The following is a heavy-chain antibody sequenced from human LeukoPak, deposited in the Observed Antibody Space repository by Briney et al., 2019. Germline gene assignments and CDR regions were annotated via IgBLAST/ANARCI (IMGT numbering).Heavy chain of an antibody. CDR3: ARIRPADGTRAFDI. V-gene: IGHV4-34*01. CDR1: GGSFSGYH. J-gene: IGHJ3*02. CDR2: ISHSGST. Sequence: PSETLSLTCAVYGGSFSGYHWSWIRQPPGKGLEWIGEISHSGSTKYNPSLKSRVTISVDTSKNQFSLKLSSVTAADTAVYYCARIRPADGTRAFDIWGQGTMVTVSS. D-gene: IGHD6-13*01.